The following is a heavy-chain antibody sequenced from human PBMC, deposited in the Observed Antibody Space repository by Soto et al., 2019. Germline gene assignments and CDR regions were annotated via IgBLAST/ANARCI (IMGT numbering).Heavy chain of an antibody. CDR2: IKSKTDGGTT. J-gene: IGHJ4*02. D-gene: IGHD3-10*01. Sequence: GGSLRLSCAASGFTFSNAWMSWVRQAPGKGLEWVGRIKSKTDGGTTDYAAPVKGRFTISRDDSKNTLYLQMNSLKTEDTAVYYCTTDIITMVRGVIHYWGQGTLVTVSS. CDR3: TTDIITMVRGVIHY. CDR1: GFTFSNAW. V-gene: IGHV3-15*01.